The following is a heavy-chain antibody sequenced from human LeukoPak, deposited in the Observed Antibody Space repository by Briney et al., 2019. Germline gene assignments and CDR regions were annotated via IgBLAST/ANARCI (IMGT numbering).Heavy chain of an antibody. Sequence: SQTLSLTCAISGDSVSSNLATWNWIRQSPSRGLEWLGRTYYRSKWYDDYAGSVKSRLTINPDTSKNQLSLQLKFVTPEDTAVYFCARALGVVFDYWGQGTPVTVSS. CDR3: ARALGVVFDY. V-gene: IGHV6-1*01. CDR1: GDSVSSNLAT. D-gene: IGHD2-8*01. J-gene: IGHJ4*02. CDR2: TYYRSKWYD.